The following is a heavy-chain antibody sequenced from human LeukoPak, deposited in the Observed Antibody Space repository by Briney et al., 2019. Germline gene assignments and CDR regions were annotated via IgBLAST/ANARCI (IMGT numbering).Heavy chain of an antibody. J-gene: IGHJ4*02. CDR3: ARDGEFYYDSSSY. CDR1: GFSVRTNF. V-gene: IGHV3-11*01. CDR2: ISSSGSSI. D-gene: IGHD3-22*01. Sequence: GGSLRLSCAVSGFSVRTNFMSWVRQAPGKGLEWVSYISSSGSSIYYADSVKGRFTISRDNAKNSLYLQMNSLRAEDTAVYYCARDGEFYYDSSSYWGQGSLVTVSS.